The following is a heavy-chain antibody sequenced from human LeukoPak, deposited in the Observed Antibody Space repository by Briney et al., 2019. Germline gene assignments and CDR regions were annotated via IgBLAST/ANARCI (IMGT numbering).Heavy chain of an antibody. CDR3: ARRGIVVVPAATPRYYYYGMDV. Sequence: GASLKVSCKASGGTFSSYAISWVRQAPGQGLEWMGGIIPIFGTANYAQKFQGRVTITADESTSTAYMELSSLRSEDTAVYYCARRGIVVVPAATPRYYYYGMDVWGQGTTVTVSS. CDR2: IIPIFGTA. V-gene: IGHV1-69*13. CDR1: GGTFSSYA. J-gene: IGHJ6*02. D-gene: IGHD2-2*01.